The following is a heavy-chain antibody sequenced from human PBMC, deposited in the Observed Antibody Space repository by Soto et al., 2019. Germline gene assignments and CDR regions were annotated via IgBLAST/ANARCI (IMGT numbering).Heavy chain of an antibody. J-gene: IGHJ5*02. CDR1: GGSVSSGSHY. V-gene: IGHV4-61*01. Sequence: SETLSLTCTVSGGSVSSGSHYWSWIRQSPGKGLEWIGYIYNSGITKYNPSLQSRVSISVDTPKNQLSLSLASVTAADTAVYYCVRGGRSCEIDQCYTWFGPWGPGTLVTVSS. CDR3: VRGGRSCEIDQCYTWFGP. CDR2: IYNSGIT. D-gene: IGHD2-2*02.